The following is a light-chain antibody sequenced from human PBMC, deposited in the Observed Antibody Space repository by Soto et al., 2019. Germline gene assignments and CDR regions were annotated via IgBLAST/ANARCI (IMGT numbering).Light chain of an antibody. CDR2: DAF. CDR1: QSVGRK. V-gene: IGKV3-15*01. J-gene: IGKJ4*01. Sequence: EVVMTQSPATLSVSPGERATLSCRASQSVGRKLAWYQQKTCQAPRLLIFDAFTRATGIPARFSGSGSGTEFTLFISSLQSEDFAVYYCQQYNNWPPLTFGGVTKVEI. CDR3: QQYNNWPPLT.